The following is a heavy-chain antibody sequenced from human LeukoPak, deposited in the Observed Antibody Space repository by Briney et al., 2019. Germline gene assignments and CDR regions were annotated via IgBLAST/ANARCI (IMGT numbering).Heavy chain of an antibody. CDR3: ARISSHTSVNYY. J-gene: IGHJ4*02. Sequence: ASVKVSCKASGGTFSSYAISWVRQAPGQGLEWMGGIIPIFGTANYAQRFQGRVTITADESTSTAYMELSSLRSEDTAVYYCARISSHTSVNYYWGQGTLVTVSS. CDR1: GGTFSSYA. D-gene: IGHD3-22*01. CDR2: IIPIFGTA. V-gene: IGHV1-69*13.